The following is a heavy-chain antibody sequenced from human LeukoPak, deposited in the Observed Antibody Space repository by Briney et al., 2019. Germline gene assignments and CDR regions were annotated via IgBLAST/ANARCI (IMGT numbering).Heavy chain of an antibody. CDR1: GFTFSSYW. J-gene: IGHJ4*02. CDR2: IKQDGGEK. D-gene: IGHD3-3*01. CDR3: ARARRYYDFWSGYPFDY. V-gene: IGHV3-7*03. Sequence: GGSLRLSCAASGFTFSSYWMSWVRQAPGKGLEWVANIKQDGGEKFYVDSVKGRFTISRDNAKNSLYLQMNSLRAEDTAVYYCARARRYYDFWSGYPFDYWGQGTLVTVSS.